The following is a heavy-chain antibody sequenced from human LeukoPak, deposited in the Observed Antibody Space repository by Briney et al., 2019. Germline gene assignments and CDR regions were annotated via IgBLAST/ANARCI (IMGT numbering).Heavy chain of an antibody. V-gene: IGHV3-33*08. CDR1: GFTFSSYG. D-gene: IGHD3-22*01. CDR3: ARGVDYYDSGGTIYY. Sequence: PGGSLRLSCAASGFTFSSYGMHWVRQAPGKGLEWVAVVWYDGSKTYSADSVKGRITTSRDDSKNTLYLQMNSLRAEDTAVYYCARGVDYYDSGGTIYYWGQGTLVTVSS. J-gene: IGHJ4*02. CDR2: VWYDGSKT.